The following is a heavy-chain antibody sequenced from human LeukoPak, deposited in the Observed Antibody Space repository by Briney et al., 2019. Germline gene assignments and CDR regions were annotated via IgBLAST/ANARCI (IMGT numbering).Heavy chain of an antibody. CDR3: ARVSADCTNCPYYFDY. Sequence: PGGSLRLSCAASGFTFSSYGMHWVRQAPGKGLEWVAVISYDGSNKYYADSVKGRFTISRDNSKNTLYLQMNSLRAEDTAVYYCARVSADCTNCPYYFDYWGQGTLVTVSS. CDR2: ISYDGSNK. D-gene: IGHD2-8*01. V-gene: IGHV3-30*03. CDR1: GFTFSSYG. J-gene: IGHJ4*02.